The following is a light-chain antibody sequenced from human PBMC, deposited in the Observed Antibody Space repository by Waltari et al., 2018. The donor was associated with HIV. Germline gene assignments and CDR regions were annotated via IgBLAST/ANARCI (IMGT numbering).Light chain of an antibody. Sequence: IVMTQSLATLSAFPGAKVTVFCRAGETISTNLVWYQIKPGQTPRLLIFGASTRATGVPLRFSGTGSGTEFTLTISGLQSDDAGVYHCQQYHDWPLTFGPGTKVEIK. CDR1: ETISTN. J-gene: IGKJ3*01. CDR2: GAS. V-gene: IGKV3D-15*01. CDR3: QQYHDWPLT.